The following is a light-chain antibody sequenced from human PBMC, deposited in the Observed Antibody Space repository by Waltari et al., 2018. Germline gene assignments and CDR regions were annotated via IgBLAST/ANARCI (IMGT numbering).Light chain of an antibody. Sequence: DIQMTQSPSTLSASVGDRVTITCRASQSISTWLAWYQQRPGKAPNLLIYKASRLGSGVPSRFSGSGSGTEFTLTISSLQPDDFATYYCQQYNSNSRTFGQGTKVEIK. V-gene: IGKV1-5*03. CDR2: KAS. CDR3: QQYNSNSRT. CDR1: QSISTW. J-gene: IGKJ1*01.